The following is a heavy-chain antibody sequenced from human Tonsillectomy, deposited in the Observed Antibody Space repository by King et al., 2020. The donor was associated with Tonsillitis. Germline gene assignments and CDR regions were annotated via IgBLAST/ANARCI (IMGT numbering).Heavy chain of an antibody. D-gene: IGHD4-17*01. CDR2: ISSSSTYI. CDR3: ARGTTTVTPLYYFDY. J-gene: IGHJ4*02. Sequence: VQLVESGGGLVNPGGSLRRSCAASGFTFSRYNMNWVRQAPGKGLEWVSSISSSSTYINYADSMKGRFTISRDNAKNSLYLQMNSLRAEDTAVYYCARGTTTVTPLYYFDYWGQGTLVTVSS. V-gene: IGHV3-21*01. CDR1: GFTFSRYN.